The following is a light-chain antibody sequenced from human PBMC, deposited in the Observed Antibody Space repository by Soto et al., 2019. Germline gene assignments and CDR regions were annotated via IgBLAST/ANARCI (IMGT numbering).Light chain of an antibody. Sequence: DIQMTQSPSTLSASVGDRVTITCRASESMSNCLAWYQQKPGKAPKLLIFDAFSLESGVPSRFSGSRSGTEFTLTISSLHPDDYATYYCQQYNSYSPLTFGGGTKVDIK. CDR1: ESMSNC. CDR3: QQYNSYSPLT. V-gene: IGKV1-5*01. CDR2: DAF. J-gene: IGKJ4*01.